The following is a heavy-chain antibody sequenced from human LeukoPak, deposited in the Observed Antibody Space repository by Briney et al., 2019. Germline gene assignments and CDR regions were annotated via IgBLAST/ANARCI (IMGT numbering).Heavy chain of an antibody. V-gene: IGHV1-18*01. CDR2: IRVSNGNT. CDR1: GYSLSSYG. D-gene: IGHD3-3*01. CDR3: ARGPTILGVATTTDY. Sequence: ASVKVSCKASGYSLSSYGISWVRQAPGQGLEWMGWIRVSNGNTNYEQKLQGRVTMTTDTSTSTAYMELRSLRSDDTAVYYCARGPTILGVATTTDYWGQGTLVTVSS. J-gene: IGHJ4*02.